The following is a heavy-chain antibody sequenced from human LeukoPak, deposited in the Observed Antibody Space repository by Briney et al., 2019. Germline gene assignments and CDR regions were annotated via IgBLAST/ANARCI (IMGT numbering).Heavy chain of an antibody. CDR1: GYTLTELP. V-gene: IGHV1-24*01. CDR3: ARGFSYGRQYYFYYGMDV. J-gene: IGHJ6*02. D-gene: IGHD5-18*01. Sequence: ASVKVSCRVSGYTLTELPMHWVRQAPGKGLEWMGGFDPEDGETIYAQKFQGRVTMTEDTSTDTAYMELSSLRSEDTAVYYCARGFSYGRQYYFYYGMDVWGQGTTVTVSS. CDR2: FDPEDGET.